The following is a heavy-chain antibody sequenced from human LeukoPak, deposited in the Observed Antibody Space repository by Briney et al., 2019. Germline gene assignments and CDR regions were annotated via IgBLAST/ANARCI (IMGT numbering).Heavy chain of an antibody. CDR1: GFTFSSYA. CDR2: ISSNGGST. D-gene: IGHD2-2*01. V-gene: IGHV3-64*01. CDR3: ARDHRNAGVFDY. J-gene: IGHJ4*02. Sequence: GGSLRLSCAASGFTFSSYAMHWVRQAPGKGLEYVSAISSNGGSTYYANSVKGRFTISRDNSKNTLYLQMNSLRADDTAVYYCARDHRNAGVFDYWGQGTLVTVSS.